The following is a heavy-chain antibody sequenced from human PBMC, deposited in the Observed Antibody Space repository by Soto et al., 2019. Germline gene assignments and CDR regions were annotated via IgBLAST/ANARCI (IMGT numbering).Heavy chain of an antibody. D-gene: IGHD2-2*01. CDR2: ISWNSDSI. CDR1: GFIFDDYA. Sequence: GGSLRLSCAASGFIFDDYAMHWVRQAPGEGLEWVSGISWNSDSIGYADSVKGRFTISRDNAKNSLYLQMNSLRAEDTALYYCAKDIVPLGHCSSTICYGAFDTRGQGTMVTVSS. J-gene: IGHJ3*02. CDR3: AKDIVPLGHCSSTICYGAFDT. V-gene: IGHV3-9*01.